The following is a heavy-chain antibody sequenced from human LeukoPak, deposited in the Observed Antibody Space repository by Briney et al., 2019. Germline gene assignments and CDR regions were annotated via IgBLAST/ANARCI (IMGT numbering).Heavy chain of an antibody. CDR1: GFTFSNYW. D-gene: IGHD4-17*01. CDR2: IKPDGSEK. V-gene: IGHV3-7*01. J-gene: IGHJ4*02. Sequence: PGGSLRLSCAASGFTFSNYWMSWVRQAPEKGLEWVANIKPDGSEKGYVDSLRGRFTIPRDNAKNSLYLQMSSLRGDDTAVYFCARRDYGNYWGQGTLVTVSS. CDR3: ARRDYGNY.